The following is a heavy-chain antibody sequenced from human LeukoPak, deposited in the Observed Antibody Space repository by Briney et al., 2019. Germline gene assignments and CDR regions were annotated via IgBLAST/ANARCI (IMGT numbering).Heavy chain of an antibody. J-gene: IGHJ4*02. V-gene: IGHV1-18*01. CDR3: ARDLSSGGWTLEFDY. Sequence: ASVKVCCKTSGYTFSTYGITWVRQAPGQGFQWMGWISAHSGNTKYAENFQGRISLTTDTSATTAYMELRSLTSDDTAVYYCARDLSSGGWTLEFDYWGQGSLVTVAS. D-gene: IGHD1-1*01. CDR1: GYTFSTYG. CDR2: ISAHSGNT.